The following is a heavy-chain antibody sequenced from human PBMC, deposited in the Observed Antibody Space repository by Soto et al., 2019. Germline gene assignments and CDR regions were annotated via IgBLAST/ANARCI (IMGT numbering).Heavy chain of an antibody. CDR1: GCSISSSTYY. Sequence: KASETLSLTCTVSGCSISSSTYYWDWIRQPPGKGLEWIGAMYYTGNKNYNPSLESRVTMSVDTSKNQFSLKLSSVTPTDTAVYYCARRSSSSLGSLFDPWGRGILVTVSS. D-gene: IGHD6-6*01. CDR2: MYYTGNK. CDR3: ARRSSSSLGSLFDP. V-gene: IGHV4-39*01. J-gene: IGHJ5*02.